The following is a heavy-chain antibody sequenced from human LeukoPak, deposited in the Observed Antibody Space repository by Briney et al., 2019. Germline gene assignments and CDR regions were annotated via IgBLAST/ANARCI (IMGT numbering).Heavy chain of an antibody. CDR1: GFTFSPYA. D-gene: IGHD7-27*01. J-gene: IGHJ4*02. Sequence: PGGSLRLSCAASGFTFSPYAMHWVRQAPGKGLEWVAIIAYDGNNKWYADSVKGRFTISRDNSKNTLYLQMNSLRVEDTAVYYCARDRRSEIWGSGGLNFWGQGTLVTVSS. V-gene: IGHV3-30-3*01. CDR2: IAYDGNNK. CDR3: ARDRRSEIWGSGGLNF.